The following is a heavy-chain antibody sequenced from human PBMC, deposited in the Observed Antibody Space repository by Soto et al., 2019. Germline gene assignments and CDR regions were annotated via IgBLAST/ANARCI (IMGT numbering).Heavy chain of an antibody. CDR1: GYTFTSYA. V-gene: IGHV1-3*01. J-gene: IGHJ4*02. CDR3: ARDLGVGAASDY. Sequence: QVQLVQSGAEVKKPGASVKVSCKASGYTFTSYAMHWVRQAPGQRLEWMGWINAGNGNTKYSQKFQGRVTITRDTSESTADMELSRLRSEDTAVYYCARDLGVGAASDYWGQGTLFTVSS. CDR2: INAGNGNT. D-gene: IGHD1-26*01.